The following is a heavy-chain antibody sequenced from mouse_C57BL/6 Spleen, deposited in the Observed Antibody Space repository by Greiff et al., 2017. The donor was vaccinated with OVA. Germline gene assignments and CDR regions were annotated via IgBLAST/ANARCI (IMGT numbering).Heavy chain of an antibody. J-gene: IGHJ2*01. CDR1: GYTFTDYY. V-gene: IGHV1-19*01. Sequence: EVKLQQSGPVLVKPGASVKMSCKASGYTFTDYYMNWVKQSHGKSLEWIGVINPYNGGTSYNQKFKGKATLTVDKSSSTAYMELNSLTSEDSAVYYCARSQTGLFDYWGQGTTLTVSS. CDR3: ARSQTGLFDY. CDR2: INPYNGGT. D-gene: IGHD4-1*01.